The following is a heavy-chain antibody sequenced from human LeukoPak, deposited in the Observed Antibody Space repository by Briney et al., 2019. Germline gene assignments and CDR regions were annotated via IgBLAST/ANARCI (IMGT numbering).Heavy chain of an antibody. Sequence: SVKVSCKASGGTFSSHSITWVRQAPGQGLEWMGRIIPVLGIVNSAQKFQGRVTITADKSTTTAYTELSSLRSEDTAVYYCARDTQIVEVPAYYYGLDVWGQGTTVTVSS. V-gene: IGHV1-69*04. CDR2: IIPVLGIV. J-gene: IGHJ6*02. CDR1: GGTFSSHS. CDR3: ARDTQIVEVPAYYYGLDV. D-gene: IGHD2-2*01.